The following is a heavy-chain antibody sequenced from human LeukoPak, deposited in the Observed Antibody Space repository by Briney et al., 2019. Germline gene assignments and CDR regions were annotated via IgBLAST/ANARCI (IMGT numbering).Heavy chain of an antibody. V-gene: IGHV4-30-4*01. CDR1: GGSISSGDYY. Sequence: PSETLSLTCTVSGGSISSGDYYWSWIRQPPGKGLEWIGYIYYSGSTYYNPSLKSRVTISVDTSKNQFSLKLSSVTAADTAVYYCARLVTYYYDSSSGNWFDPWGQGTLVTVSS. D-gene: IGHD3-22*01. CDR3: ARLVTYYYDSSSGNWFDP. CDR2: IYYSGST. J-gene: IGHJ5*02.